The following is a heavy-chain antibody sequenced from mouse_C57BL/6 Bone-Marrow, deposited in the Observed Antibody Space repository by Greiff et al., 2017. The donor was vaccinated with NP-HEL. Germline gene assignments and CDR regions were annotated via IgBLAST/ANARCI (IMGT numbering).Heavy chain of an antibody. D-gene: IGHD1-2*01. CDR1: GFTFSSYG. J-gene: IGHJ4*01. Sequence: EVKVVESGGDLVKPGGSLKLSCAASGFTFSSYGMSWVRQTPDKRLEWVATISSGGSYTNYPDSVKGRFTISRDNAKNTLYLQMSSLKSEDTATYYCARPAGYGMAYWGQGTSVTVSS. V-gene: IGHV5-6*01. CDR3: ARPAGYGMAY. CDR2: ISSGGSYT.